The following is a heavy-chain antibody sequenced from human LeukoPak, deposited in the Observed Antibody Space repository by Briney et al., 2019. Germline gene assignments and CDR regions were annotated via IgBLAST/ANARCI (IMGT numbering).Heavy chain of an antibody. D-gene: IGHD3-22*01. V-gene: IGHV3-66*01. Sequence: GGSLRLSCVASGFTVSSNYMSWVRQAPGKGPEWLSVIYRGGTTYYAGSVKGRFTISRDDSKNTLYLQMNSLRAEDTAVYYCARDYYYDDSGQPVRLDYWGQGTLVTVSS. J-gene: IGHJ4*02. CDR3: ARDYYYDDSGQPVRLDY. CDR1: GFTVSSNY. CDR2: IYRGGTT.